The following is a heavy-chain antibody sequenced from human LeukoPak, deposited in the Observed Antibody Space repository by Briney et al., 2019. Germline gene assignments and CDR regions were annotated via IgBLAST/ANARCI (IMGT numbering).Heavy chain of an antibody. D-gene: IGHD3-22*01. V-gene: IGHV3-66*01. Sequence: GGSLRLSCVASGFTVSSNYMSWVRQAPGKGPEWLSVIYRGGTTYYAGSVKGRFTISRDDSKNTLYLQMNSLRAEDTAVYYCARDYYYDDSGQPVRLDYWGQGTLVTVSS. J-gene: IGHJ4*02. CDR3: ARDYYYDDSGQPVRLDY. CDR1: GFTVSSNY. CDR2: IYRGGTT.